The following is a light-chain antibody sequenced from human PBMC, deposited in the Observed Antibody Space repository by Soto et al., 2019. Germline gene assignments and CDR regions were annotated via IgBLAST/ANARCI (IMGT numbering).Light chain of an antibody. V-gene: IGLV4-69*01. CDR1: SVHSSYA. Sequence: QAVLTQSPSASASLGASFKLTCTLSSVHSSYAIACHQQQPDKGPRYLMKLNNDGSHSKGDGIPDRFSGSSSGAERYLTISSLQSEDEADYYCQTWGTGIHLVFGGGTKLTVL. CDR2: LNNDGSH. J-gene: IGLJ2*01. CDR3: QTWGTGIHLV.